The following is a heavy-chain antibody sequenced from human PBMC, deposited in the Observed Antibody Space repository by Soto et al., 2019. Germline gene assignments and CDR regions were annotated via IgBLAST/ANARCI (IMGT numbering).Heavy chain of an antibody. V-gene: IGHV1-8*01. CDR1: GYTFTSYD. J-gene: IGHJ4*02. D-gene: IGHD5-18*01. Sequence: GASVKVSCKASGYTFTSYDINWVRQATGQGLEWMGWMNPNSGNTGYAQKFQGRVTMTRNTSISTAYMELSSLRSEDTAVYYCARGLYRLTAMLTLFGYWGRGTLVAVSS. CDR2: MNPNSGNT. CDR3: ARGLYRLTAMLTLFGY.